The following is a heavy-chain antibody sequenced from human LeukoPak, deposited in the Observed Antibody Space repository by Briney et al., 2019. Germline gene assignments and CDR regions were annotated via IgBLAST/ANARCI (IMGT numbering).Heavy chain of an antibody. CDR2: INPNSGGT. J-gene: IGHJ4*02. Sequence: GASVKVSCKASGYTFTGYYIHWVRQAPGQGLEWMGWINPNSGGTNYAQKFKGRVTMTRDTSISTTYMELSRLRSDDTAVYYCARDKTGTTTLGDYWGQGSLVTVSS. V-gene: IGHV1-2*02. CDR3: ARDKTGTTTLGDY. D-gene: IGHD1-1*01. CDR1: GYTFTGYY.